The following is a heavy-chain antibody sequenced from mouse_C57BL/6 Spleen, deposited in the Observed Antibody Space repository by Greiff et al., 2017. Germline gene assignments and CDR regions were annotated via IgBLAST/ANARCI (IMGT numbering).Heavy chain of an antibody. CDR1: GFTFSDYG. D-gene: IGHD2-4*01. Sequence: EVKLMESGGGLVKPGGSLKLSCAASGFTFSDYGMHWVRQAPEKGLEWVAYISSGSSTIYYADTVKGRFTISRDNAKNTLFLQMTSLRSEDTAMYYCARGIPDYDGGTWFAYWGQGTLVTVSA. V-gene: IGHV5-17*01. CDR3: ARGIPDYDGGTWFAY. CDR2: ISSGSSTI. J-gene: IGHJ3*01.